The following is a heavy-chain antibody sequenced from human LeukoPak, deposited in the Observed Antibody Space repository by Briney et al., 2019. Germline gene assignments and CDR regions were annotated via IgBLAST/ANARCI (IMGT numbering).Heavy chain of an antibody. Sequence: PGGSLRLSCAASGFTFSDHYMDWVRQAPGQGLEWVGDTGNKANSYTTEYAASVKGRFTISRDDSKNSLYLQMNSLKTEDTAVYYCARGGYSSSSFYGMDVWGQGTTVTVSS. J-gene: IGHJ6*02. D-gene: IGHD6-6*01. CDR1: GFTFSDHY. V-gene: IGHV3-72*01. CDR3: ARGGYSSSSFYGMDV. CDR2: TGNKANSYTT.